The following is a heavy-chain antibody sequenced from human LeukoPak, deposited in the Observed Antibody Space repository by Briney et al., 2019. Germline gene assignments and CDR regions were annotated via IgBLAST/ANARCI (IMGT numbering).Heavy chain of an antibody. V-gene: IGHV4-39*07. D-gene: IGHD6-13*01. CDR2: IYYSGST. CDR3: ARGVWQQLVQYYYFDY. Sequence: SETLSLTCTVSGGSISSSSYYRGWIRQPPGKGLEWIGSIYYSGSTYYNPSLKSRVTISVDTSKNQFSLKLSSVTAADTAVYYCARGVWQQLVQYYYFDYWGQGTLVTVSS. CDR1: GGSISSSSYY. J-gene: IGHJ4*02.